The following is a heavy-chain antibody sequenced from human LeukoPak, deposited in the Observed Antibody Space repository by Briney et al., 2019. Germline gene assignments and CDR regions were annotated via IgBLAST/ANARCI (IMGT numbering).Heavy chain of an antibody. CDR3: ARASQQLVLGYFDY. Sequence: GASVKVSCKASGGTFSSYAISWGRQALGQGLEWMGGIIPIFGTANYAQKFQGRVTITADESTSTAYMELSSLRSEDTAVYYCARASQQLVLGYFDYWGQGTLVTVSS. CDR2: IIPIFGTA. CDR1: GGTFSSYA. J-gene: IGHJ4*02. D-gene: IGHD6-13*01. V-gene: IGHV1-69*13.